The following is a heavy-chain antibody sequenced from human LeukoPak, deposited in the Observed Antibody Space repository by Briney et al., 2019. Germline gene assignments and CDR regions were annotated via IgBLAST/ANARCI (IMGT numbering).Heavy chain of an antibody. D-gene: IGHD1-7*01. V-gene: IGHV1-2*02. Sequence: ASVKVSCKASGYTFTDYYIHWVRQAPGQGLEWMGWINPNSGGTNYAQKFQGRVTMTRDTSISTAYMELSRLTSDDTAVYYCARVTGTTVGSLFDPWGQGTLVTVSS. CDR3: ARVTGTTVGSLFDP. J-gene: IGHJ5*02. CDR1: GYTFTDYY. CDR2: INPNSGGT.